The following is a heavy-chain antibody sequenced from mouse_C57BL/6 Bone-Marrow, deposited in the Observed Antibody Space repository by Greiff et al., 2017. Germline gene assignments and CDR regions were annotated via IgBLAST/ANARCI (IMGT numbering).Heavy chain of an antibody. D-gene: IGHD2-4*01. Sequence: VQLQQPGAELVKPGASVKLSCKASGYTFTSYWMQWVKQRPGQGLEWIGEIDPSDSYTNYTQKFKGKATLTVDTSSSTAYMQLSSLTSEDSAVYYCARGDYDGAWGQGTLVTVSA. CDR3: ARGDYDGA. V-gene: IGHV1-50*01. CDR2: IDPSDSYT. CDR1: GYTFTSYW. J-gene: IGHJ3*01.